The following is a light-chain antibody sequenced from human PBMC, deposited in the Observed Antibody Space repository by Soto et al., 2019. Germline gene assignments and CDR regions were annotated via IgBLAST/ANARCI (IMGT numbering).Light chain of an antibody. V-gene: IGKV3D-20*02. Sequence: EIVLTQSPCTLSLSPGERATLSCRASQSVSSSYLAWYQQKPGQAPRLLIYGASSRATGIPDRFSGSGSGTDFTLTISRLEPEDFAVYYCQQRSNWQITFGQGTRLEI. CDR1: QSVSSSY. CDR2: GAS. CDR3: QQRSNWQIT. J-gene: IGKJ5*01.